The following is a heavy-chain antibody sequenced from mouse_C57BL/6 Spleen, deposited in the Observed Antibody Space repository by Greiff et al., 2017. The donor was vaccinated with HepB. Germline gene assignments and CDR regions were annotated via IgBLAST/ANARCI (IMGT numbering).Heavy chain of an antibody. D-gene: IGHD1-1*01. Sequence: QVQLQQSGAELVRPGASVTLSCKASGYTFTDYEMHWVKQTPVHGLEWIGAIDPETGGTAYNQKFKGKAILTADKSSSTAYMELRSLTSEDSAVYYWTRSGTPYGSSYGGGYFDYWGQGTTLTVSS. CDR1: GYTFTDYE. J-gene: IGHJ2*01. V-gene: IGHV1-15*01. CDR2: IDPETGGT. CDR3: TRSGTPYGSSYGGGYFDY.